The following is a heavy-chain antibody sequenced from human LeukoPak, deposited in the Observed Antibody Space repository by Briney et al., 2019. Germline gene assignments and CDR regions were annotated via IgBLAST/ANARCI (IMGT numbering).Heavy chain of an antibody. D-gene: IGHD3-10*01. Sequence: PSETLSLTCTVSGGSISSYYWSWIRQPPGKGLEWIGYIYYSGSTNYNPSLKSRVTISVDTSKSQFSLKLSSVTAADTAVYYCARDSYGSGYSFDYWGQGTLVTVSS. CDR3: ARDSYGSGYSFDY. CDR2: IYYSGST. CDR1: GGSISSYY. V-gene: IGHV4-59*01. J-gene: IGHJ4*02.